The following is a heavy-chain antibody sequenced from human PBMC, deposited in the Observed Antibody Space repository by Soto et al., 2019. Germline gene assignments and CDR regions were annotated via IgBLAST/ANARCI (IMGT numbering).Heavy chain of an antibody. J-gene: IGHJ6*02. CDR2: IYYAGST. D-gene: IGHD6-13*01. V-gene: IGHV4-59*08. CDR1: GGSMISYY. Sequence: PSETLSLTCTVSGGSMISYYWSWIRQPPGKGLEWIGCIYYAGSTKYNPSLNSRVTISEDTSKNQFSLKLSSVTAADTAVYYCASDGIAAANGTDVWGQGTTVTVSS. CDR3: ASDGIAAANGTDV.